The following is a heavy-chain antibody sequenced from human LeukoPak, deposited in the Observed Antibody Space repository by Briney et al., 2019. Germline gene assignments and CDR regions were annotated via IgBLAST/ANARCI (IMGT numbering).Heavy chain of an antibody. D-gene: IGHD1-26*01. Sequence: ASVKVSCKASGYTFAGYFIHWGRQAPGQGLEWMGRINPNSGDTEYAPKFQGWVTMTRDTSISTAYVEVRRLISDDTAVYYCARDLASTSNWEFDFWGQGTLVIVSS. CDR2: INPNSGDT. CDR1: GYTFAGYF. J-gene: IGHJ4*02. CDR3: ARDLASTSNWEFDF. V-gene: IGHV1-2*04.